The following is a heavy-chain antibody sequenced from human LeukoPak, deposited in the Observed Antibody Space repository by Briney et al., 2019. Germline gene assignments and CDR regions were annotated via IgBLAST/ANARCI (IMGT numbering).Heavy chain of an antibody. Sequence: GASVKVSCKASGYTFTSYAMHWVRQAPGQRLEWMGWINAGNGNTKYSQKFQGRVTITRDTSASTAYMELSSLRSEDTAVYYCAREVAAADYYYGMDAWGQGATVTVSS. CDR1: GYTFTSYA. D-gene: IGHD6-13*01. J-gene: IGHJ6*02. CDR3: AREVAAADYYYGMDA. V-gene: IGHV1-3*01. CDR2: INAGNGNT.